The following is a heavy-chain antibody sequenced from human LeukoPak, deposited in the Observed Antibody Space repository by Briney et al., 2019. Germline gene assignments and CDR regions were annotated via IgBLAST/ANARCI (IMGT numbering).Heavy chain of an antibody. D-gene: IGHD6-13*01. V-gene: IGHV1-69*05. J-gene: IGHJ5*02. CDR2: IIPIFGTA. CDR3: ARGGYSSSWYFNWFDP. CDR1: GYTFTSYG. Sequence: ASVKVSCKASGYTFTSYGISWVRQAPGQGLEWMGGIIPIFGTANYAQKFQGRVTITTDESTSTAYMELSSLRSEDTAVYYCARGGYSSSWYFNWFDPWGQGTLVTVSS.